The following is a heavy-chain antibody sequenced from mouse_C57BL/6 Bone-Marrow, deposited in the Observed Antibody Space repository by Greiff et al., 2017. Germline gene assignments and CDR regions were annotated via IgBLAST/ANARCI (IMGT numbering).Heavy chain of an antibody. V-gene: IGHV8-8*01. CDR3: ARLYYGNFFDY. CDR1: GFSLSTFGMG. D-gene: IGHD2-1*01. J-gene: IGHJ2*01. Sequence: QVTLKVSGPGILQPSQTLSLTCSFSGFSLSTFGMGVGWIRQPSGKGLEWLAHSWWDDDKYYNPALKSRLPISKDTYKNQVFLKIANVDTADTATYYCARLYYGNFFDYWGQGTTLTVSS. CDR2: SWWDDDK.